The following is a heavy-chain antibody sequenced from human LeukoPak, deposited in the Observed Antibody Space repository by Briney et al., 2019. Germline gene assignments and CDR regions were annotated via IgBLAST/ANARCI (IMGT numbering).Heavy chain of an antibody. CDR1: GYSFTTYW. V-gene: IGHV5-51*01. CDR3: ARLRGASGTVNWFDP. D-gene: IGHD3-10*01. Sequence: NHGESLKISCETSGYSFTTYWIGWVRQRPGTGLEWVGAIYPDDSDTRYSPSFQGQVAISADRSIRTAYLKWNSLKASDTGMYYCARLRGASGTVNWFDPWGQGTLVTVSS. CDR2: IYPDDSDT. J-gene: IGHJ5*02.